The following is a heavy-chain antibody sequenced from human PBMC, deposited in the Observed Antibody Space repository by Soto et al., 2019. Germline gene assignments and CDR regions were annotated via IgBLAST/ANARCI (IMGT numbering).Heavy chain of an antibody. CDR1: GGTLSSYA. CDR3: ARVRYYDILTGYQNYYGMDV. J-gene: IGHJ6*02. V-gene: IGHV1-69*06. D-gene: IGHD3-9*01. Sequence: ASVKVSCKASGGTLSSYAISWVRQAPGQGLEWMGGIIPIFGTANYAQKFQGRVTITADKSTSTAYMELSSLRSEDTAVYYCARVRYYDILTGYQNYYGMDVWGQGTTVTVSS. CDR2: IIPIFGTA.